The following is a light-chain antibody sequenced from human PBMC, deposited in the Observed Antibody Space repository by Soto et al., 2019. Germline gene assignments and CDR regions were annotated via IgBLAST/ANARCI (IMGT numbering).Light chain of an antibody. CDR2: GAS. CDR3: QRYGSSPIT. CDR1: QSVYSDY. V-gene: IGKV3-20*01. J-gene: IGKJ5*01. Sequence: EIILTQSPDTLSLSPGERATLSCRASQSVYSDYLAWFQQKPGQAPRLLIYGASSRATGIPDRFSGSGFGTDFTLTITRVEPEDFAVYYCQRYGSSPITFGQGTRLEIK.